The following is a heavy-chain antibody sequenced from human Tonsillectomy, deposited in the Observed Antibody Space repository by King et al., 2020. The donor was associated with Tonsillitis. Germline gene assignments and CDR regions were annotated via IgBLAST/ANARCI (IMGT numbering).Heavy chain of an antibody. CDR1: GFTFSSYG. CDR3: AKDYDFWSGSYFDY. CDR2: ISYDGSNK. D-gene: IGHD3-3*01. V-gene: IGHV3-30*18. J-gene: IGHJ4*02. Sequence: QLVQSGGGVVQPGRSLRLSCAASGFTFSSYGMHWARQAPGKGLEGVAVISYDGSNKNYADSVKGRFTISRDNSKNTLYLQMNSLRAEDTAVYYCAKDYDFWSGSYFDYWGQGTLVTVSS.